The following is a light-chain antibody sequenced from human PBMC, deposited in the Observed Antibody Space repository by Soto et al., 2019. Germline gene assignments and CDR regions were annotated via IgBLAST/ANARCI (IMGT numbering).Light chain of an antibody. V-gene: IGKV3-15*01. J-gene: IGKJ1*01. CDR3: QQYADWPKT. CDR2: AAS. Sequence: VMTQSPDTLSVSPGERATLSCRASQSVSDRVVWYQQKSGQAPSLLIYAASTRAAGVPARFSGSGSGTEFTLTISSLQSEDFAVYFCQQYADWPKTFGQGTKVDI. CDR1: QSVSDR.